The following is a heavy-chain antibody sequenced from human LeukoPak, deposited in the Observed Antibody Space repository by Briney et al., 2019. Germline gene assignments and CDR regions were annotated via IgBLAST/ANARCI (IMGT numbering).Heavy chain of an antibody. CDR2: INPNSGGT. CDR1: GYTFTVYY. Sequence: AAVRVSFKASGYTFTVYYMHWVRQAPGQGVGWVGWINPNSGGTNYAQKLQGRVTMTTDTSTSTAYMELRSLRSDDTAVYYCARADSNPLVDDHWGQGTLVTVSS. CDR3: ARADSNPLVDDH. V-gene: IGHV1-2*02. D-gene: IGHD4-11*01. J-gene: IGHJ5*02.